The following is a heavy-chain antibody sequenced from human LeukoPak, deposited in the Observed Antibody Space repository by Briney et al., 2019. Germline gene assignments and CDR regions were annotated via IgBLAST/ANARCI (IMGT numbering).Heavy chain of an antibody. V-gene: IGHV4-61*02. Sequence: SETLSLTCTVSGGSISSASYYWSWIRQPAGKGLQWIGRIYTSGSTYYNPSLKSRVTISVDTSKNQFSLKLSSATAADTAVYYCARAKCSGGSCYSGRWFDPWGQGTLVTVSS. CDR3: ARAKCSGGSCYSGRWFDP. D-gene: IGHD2-15*01. CDR2: IYTSGST. J-gene: IGHJ5*02. CDR1: GGSISSASYY.